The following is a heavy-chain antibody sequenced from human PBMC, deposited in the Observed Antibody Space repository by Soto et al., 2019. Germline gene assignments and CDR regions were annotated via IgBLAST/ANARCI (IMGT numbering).Heavy chain of an antibody. J-gene: IGHJ3*02. CDR3: ARRLYSGYVAWYDAFDI. Sequence: QVQLVQSGAEVKKPGSSVKVSCKASGGTFSSYAISWVRQAPGQGLEWMGGIIPIFGTANYAQKFQGRVTITADKSTSTAYMELSSLSSEDTAVYYCARRLYSGYVAWYDAFDIWGQGTMVTVSS. D-gene: IGHD5-12*01. CDR2: IIPIFGTA. V-gene: IGHV1-69*06. CDR1: GGTFSSYA.